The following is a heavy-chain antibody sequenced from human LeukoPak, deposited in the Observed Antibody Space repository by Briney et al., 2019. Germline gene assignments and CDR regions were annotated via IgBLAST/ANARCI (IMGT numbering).Heavy chain of an antibody. V-gene: IGHV3-7*03. CDR3: ARDIAVAGSY. Sequence: PGGSLRLSCVASGFTLSSYWVTWVRQAPGKGLEWVANIRQDGSDKYYMESVKGRFTISRDNAKNSVYLQMNSLRVEDTAVYYCARDIAVAGSYWGQGTLVTVSS. J-gene: IGHJ4*02. CDR2: IRQDGSDK. CDR1: GFTLSSYW. D-gene: IGHD6-13*01.